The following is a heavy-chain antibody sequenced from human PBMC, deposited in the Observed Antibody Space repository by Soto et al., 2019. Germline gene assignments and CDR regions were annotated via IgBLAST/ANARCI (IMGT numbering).Heavy chain of an antibody. V-gene: IGHV1-18*01. Sequence: QVQLVQSGAEVKKPGASVKVSCKASGYTFTSYGISWVRQAPGQGLEWMGWISAYNGNTNYAQKLQGRVTMTTDTSTSTAYMELRSLRSDDTAVYYCARDCRGELPYYYYGMDVWGQGTTVTVSS. CDR1: GYTFTSYG. J-gene: IGHJ6*02. CDR3: ARDCRGELPYYYYGMDV. D-gene: IGHD3-10*01. CDR2: ISAYNGNT.